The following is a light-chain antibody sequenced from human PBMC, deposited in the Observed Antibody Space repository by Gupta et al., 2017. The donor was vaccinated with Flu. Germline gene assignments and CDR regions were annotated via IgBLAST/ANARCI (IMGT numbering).Light chain of an antibody. V-gene: IGLV2-14*04. CDR1: SSDIGSYDY. CDR2: DVS. J-gene: IGLJ2*01. CDR3: NSYSATGALAL. Sequence: INIPCTGTSSDIGSYDYVSWYQQSPGRAPKLMIYDVSNRPSGISDRFSGSKSGNTASLTISGLQAEDEADYYCNSYSATGALALFGGGTKVTVL.